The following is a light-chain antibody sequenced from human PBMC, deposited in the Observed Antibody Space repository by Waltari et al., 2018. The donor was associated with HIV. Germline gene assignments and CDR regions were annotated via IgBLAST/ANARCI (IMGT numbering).Light chain of an antibody. CDR3: VTWDTRLRAVV. CDR2: DSD. CDR1: NSNIGNPY. J-gene: IGLJ3*02. Sequence: QSVLTQPPSVSAAPGQKVTIACSGSNSNIGNPYLSWYQQLPGTAPKLLIYDSDKRPSGIPDRFSGSKSGTSATLGITGLQTGDGANYYCVTWDTRLRAVVFGGGTKLTVL. V-gene: IGLV1-51*01.